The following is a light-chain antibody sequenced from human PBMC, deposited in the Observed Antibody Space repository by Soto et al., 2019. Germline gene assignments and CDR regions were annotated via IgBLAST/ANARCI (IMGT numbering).Light chain of an antibody. J-gene: IGLJ1*01. CDR3: ATWDDSLLAYV. CDR2: RNN. Sequence: QSVLTQPPSASGTPGQRVTISCSGSSSNIGSNAVHWYQQVPGTAPKLLIYRNNQRPSGVPDRFSGSRSGASASLVISGLQAEDEADYYCATWDDSLLAYVFGTGTKLTVL. CDR1: SSNIGSNA. V-gene: IGLV1-44*01.